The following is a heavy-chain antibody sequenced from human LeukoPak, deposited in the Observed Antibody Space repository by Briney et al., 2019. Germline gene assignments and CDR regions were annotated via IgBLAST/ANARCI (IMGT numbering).Heavy chain of an antibody. CDR3: ARVSIYYGSGSYSRYYYYMDV. CDR1: GGSISSYY. CDR2: INHSGST. J-gene: IGHJ6*03. Sequence: SETLSLTCTVSGGSISSYYWSWIRQPPGKGLEWIGEINHSGSTNYNPSLKSRVTISVDTSKNQFSLKLSSVTAADTAVYYCARVSIYYGSGSYSRYYYYMDVWGKGTTVTVSS. D-gene: IGHD3-10*01. V-gene: IGHV4-34*01.